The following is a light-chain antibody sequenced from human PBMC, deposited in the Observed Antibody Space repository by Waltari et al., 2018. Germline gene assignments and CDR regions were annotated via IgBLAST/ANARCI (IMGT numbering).Light chain of an antibody. CDR3: QHYHQWPPYT. Sequence: DIVLTQSPSTLSVSPGERAILTCRASQTISYNLAWYQQRPGPPPRLLLYGASARAAAIPVRFSGSGSGTEFTLTISGLQSEDFAVYYCQHYHQWPPYTFGQGTKVE. CDR1: QTISYN. V-gene: IGKV3-15*01. J-gene: IGKJ2*01. CDR2: GAS.